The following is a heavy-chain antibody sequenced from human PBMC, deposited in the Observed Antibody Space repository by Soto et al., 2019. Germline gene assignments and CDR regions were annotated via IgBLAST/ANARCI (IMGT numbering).Heavy chain of an antibody. CDR3: ARVYYYYYGMDV. CDR1: GYTFTSCD. V-gene: IGHV1-8*01. CDR2: MNPNSGNT. Sequence: ASVKVSCKASGYTFTSCDINWVRQATGQGLEWMGWMNPNSGNTGYAQKFQGRVTMTRNTSISTAYMELSSLRSEDTAVYYCARVYYYYYGMDVWGQGTTVTVSS. J-gene: IGHJ6*02.